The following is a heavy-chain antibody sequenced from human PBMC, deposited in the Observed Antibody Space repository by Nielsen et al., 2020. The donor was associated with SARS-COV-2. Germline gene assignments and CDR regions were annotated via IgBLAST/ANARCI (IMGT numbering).Heavy chain of an antibody. CDR1: GFTFSSYG. CDR2: IWYDGSNK. V-gene: IGHV3-33*01. CDR3: AMEKSPRSSSALDY. J-gene: IGHJ4*02. D-gene: IGHD6-6*01. Sequence: GESLKISCAASGFTFSSYGMHWVRQAPGKGLEWVAVIWYDGSNKYYADSVKGRFTISRDNSKNTLYLQMNSLRAEDTAVYYCAMEKSPRSSSALDYWGQGTLVTVSS.